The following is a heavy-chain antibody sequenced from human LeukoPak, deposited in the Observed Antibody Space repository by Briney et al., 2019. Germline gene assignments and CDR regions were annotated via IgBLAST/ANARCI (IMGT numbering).Heavy chain of an antibody. CDR2: INPNSGGT. Sequence: ASVKVSCKASGYTFTGYYMHWVRQAPGQGLEWMGWINPNSGGTNYAQKFQGRVTMTRDTSISTAYMELSRLRSDDTAVYYCARDLDYSNYVTPYLDYWGQGTLVTVSS. J-gene: IGHJ4*02. V-gene: IGHV1-2*02. D-gene: IGHD4-11*01. CDR3: ARDLDYSNYVTPYLDY. CDR1: GYTFTGYY.